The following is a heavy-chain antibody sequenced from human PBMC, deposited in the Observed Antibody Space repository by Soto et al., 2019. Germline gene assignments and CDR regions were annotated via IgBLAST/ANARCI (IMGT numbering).Heavy chain of an antibody. CDR1: GFTFSNYA. Sequence: PGGSLRLSCAASGFTFSNYALSWVRQAPGKGLEWVSAITGSGGSTFHADSLKGRFTISRDNSRDTLYLQMNSLGADDTAIYYCVKGSAAARPYYFDFWGQGTLVTVSS. J-gene: IGHJ4*02. V-gene: IGHV3-23*01. CDR3: VKGSAAARPYYFDF. D-gene: IGHD6-13*01. CDR2: ITGSGGST.